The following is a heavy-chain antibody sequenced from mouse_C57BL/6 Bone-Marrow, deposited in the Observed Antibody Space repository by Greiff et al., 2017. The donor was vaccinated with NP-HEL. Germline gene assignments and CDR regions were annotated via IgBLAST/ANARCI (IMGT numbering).Heavy chain of an antibody. D-gene: IGHD2-2*01. J-gene: IGHJ2*01. Sequence: VQLQQPGAELVRPGPSVKLSCKASGYTFTSYWMHWVKQRPGQGLEWIGVIDPSDSYTNYNQKFKGKATLTVDTSSSTAYMQLSSLTSEDSAVYYCARDGYDTLYFDYWGQGTTLTVSS. CDR3: ARDGYDTLYFDY. CDR1: GYTFTSYW. CDR2: IDPSDSYT. V-gene: IGHV1-59*01.